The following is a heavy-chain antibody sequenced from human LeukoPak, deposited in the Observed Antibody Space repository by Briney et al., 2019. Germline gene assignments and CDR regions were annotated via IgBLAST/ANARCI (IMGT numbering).Heavy chain of an antibody. V-gene: IGHV3-21*01. D-gene: IGHD1-26*01. Sequence: GGSLRLSCAASGFTFSSYSMNWVRQAPGKGLEWVSSISSSSSYIYYADSVKGRFTISRDIAKNSLYLQMNSLRAEDTAVYYCARGARVLLHFDYWGQGTLVTVSS. CDR3: ARGARVLLHFDY. J-gene: IGHJ4*02. CDR2: ISSSSSYI. CDR1: GFTFSSYS.